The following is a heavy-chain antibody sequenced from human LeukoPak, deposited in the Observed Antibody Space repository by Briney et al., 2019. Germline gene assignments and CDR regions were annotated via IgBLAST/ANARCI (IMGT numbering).Heavy chain of an antibody. D-gene: IGHD6-19*01. CDR1: GGSISSSNYH. J-gene: IGHJ6*02. V-gene: IGHV4-39*01. Sequence: SETLSLTCSVSGGSISSSNYHWGWIRQPPGKGLEWIGSIYYSGSTYHNPSLKSRLTTSVDMSKNQFSLKLSSVTAADTAVYYCAISVAVSPSGYYGMDVWGQGTTVTVSS. CDR3: AISVAVSPSGYYGMDV. CDR2: IYYSGST.